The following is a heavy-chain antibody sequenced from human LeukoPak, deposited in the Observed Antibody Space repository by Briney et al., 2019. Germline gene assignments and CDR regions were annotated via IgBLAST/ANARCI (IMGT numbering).Heavy chain of an antibody. CDR3: TTLSYDVHY. CDR1: GFIFRNAW. CDR2: IKSNPDGGTA. Sequence: NTGGSLRLSCGASGFIFRNAWMTWVRQAPGKGLEWVGRIKSNPDGGTADYGAAVKGRFTISRDDSRNMLYLQLRNLRAEDTAVYYCTTLSYDVHYWGRGTLVTVSS. D-gene: IGHD3-3*01. V-gene: IGHV3-15*01. J-gene: IGHJ4*02.